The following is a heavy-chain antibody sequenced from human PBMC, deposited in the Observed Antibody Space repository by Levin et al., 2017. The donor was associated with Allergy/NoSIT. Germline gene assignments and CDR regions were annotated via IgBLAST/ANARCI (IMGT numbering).Heavy chain of an antibody. Sequence: PSETLSLTCTVSGGSISSYYWSWIRQPPGKGLEWIGYIYYSGSTNYNPSLKSRVTISVDTSKNQFSLKLSSVTAADTAVYYCARVEGYDFWSAHSGGMDVWGQGTTVTVSS. V-gene: IGHV4-59*01. CDR3: ARVEGYDFWSAHSGGMDV. CDR1: GGSISSYY. CDR2: IYYSGST. D-gene: IGHD3-3*01. J-gene: IGHJ6*02.